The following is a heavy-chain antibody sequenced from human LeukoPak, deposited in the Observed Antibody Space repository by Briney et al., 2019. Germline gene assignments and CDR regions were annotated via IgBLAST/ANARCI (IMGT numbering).Heavy chain of an antibody. J-gene: IGHJ4*02. V-gene: IGHV3-7*01. CDR3: ARETPDSSGWD. Sequence: PGGSLRLSCAGSGFTFSSNWMSWVRQAPGKGLEWVANIKQDGSQKYYVDSVKGRFTISRDNAKKSLYLQMNSLGAEDTAVYYCARETPDSSGWDWGQGTLVTVSS. D-gene: IGHD6-19*01. CDR2: IKQDGSQK. CDR1: GFTFSSNW.